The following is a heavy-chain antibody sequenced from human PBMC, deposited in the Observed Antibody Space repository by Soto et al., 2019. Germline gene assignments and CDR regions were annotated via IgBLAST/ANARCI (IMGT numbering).Heavy chain of an antibody. Sequence: ASVKVSCKASGYTFTSYAMHWVRQAPGQRLERMGWINAGNGNTKYSQKFQGRVTITRDTSASTAYMELSSLRSEDTAVYYCASSLGYCSSTGCSPHFDYWGQGTLVTVSS. CDR2: INAGNGNT. J-gene: IGHJ4*02. D-gene: IGHD2-2*01. CDR3: ASSLGYCSSTGCSPHFDY. CDR1: GYTFTSYA. V-gene: IGHV1-3*01.